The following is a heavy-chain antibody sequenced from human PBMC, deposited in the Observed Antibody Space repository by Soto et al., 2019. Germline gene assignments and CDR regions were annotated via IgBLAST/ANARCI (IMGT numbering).Heavy chain of an antibody. J-gene: IGHJ4*02. D-gene: IGHD3-22*01. CDR3: ATYYDGTGYNFDY. V-gene: IGHV3-21*01. CDR2: ISYSTSYV. Sequence: PGGSLRLSCAASGFTFNKYNMYWVRQAPGKGLEWVSSISYSTSYVHYADSVKGRFTISRDNAKSSLYLQMDSLRAEDTALYYCATYYDGTGYNFDYWGQGTLVTVSS. CDR1: GFTFNKYN.